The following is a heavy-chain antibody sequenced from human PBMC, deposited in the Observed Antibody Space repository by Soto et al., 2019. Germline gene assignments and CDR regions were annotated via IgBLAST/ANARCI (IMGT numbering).Heavy chain of an antibody. CDR2: MNPNTGDT. D-gene: IGHD5-12*01. Sequence: QVQLVQSGAEVKKPGASVKVSCKASGYTFISYDINWVRQATGQGLEWMGWMNPNTGDTGYAQKFKGRVTMTRNTSMNTANLELSSLRSDDTAVYFCARGDGYIVDYGGQGTVVTVSS. CDR3: ARGDGYIVDY. J-gene: IGHJ4*02. CDR1: GYTFISYD. V-gene: IGHV1-8*01.